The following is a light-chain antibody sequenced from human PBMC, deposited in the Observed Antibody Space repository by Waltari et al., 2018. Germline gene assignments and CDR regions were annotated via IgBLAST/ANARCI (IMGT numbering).Light chain of an antibody. CDR2: AAS. CDR1: QVISNY. Sequence: DIQMTQSPSSPSASVGDRLTITCRASQVISNYLAWYQQKPGKGPKLLIYAASTLQSGVPSRFSGSVSGTDFTLTISSLQPEDVATYYCQKYDSVPLTFGPGTKVDIK. CDR3: QKYDSVPLT. J-gene: IGKJ3*01. V-gene: IGKV1-27*01.